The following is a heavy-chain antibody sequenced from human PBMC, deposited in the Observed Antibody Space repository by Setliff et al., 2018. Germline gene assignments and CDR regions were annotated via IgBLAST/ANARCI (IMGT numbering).Heavy chain of an antibody. CDR1: GYTFTNLG. V-gene: IGHV1-18*01. CDR2: NSA. D-gene: IGHD2-2*01. J-gene: IGHJ4*02. Sequence: GASVKVSCKTSGYTFTNLGINWVRQAPGQGLEWMGWNSAYAQKFQGRVTMTTDTPTSTAYMELRSLRSDDTAVYYCARGPPDFVVVPAAAKFDYWGQGTLVTVSS. CDR3: ARGPPDFVVVPAAAKFDY.